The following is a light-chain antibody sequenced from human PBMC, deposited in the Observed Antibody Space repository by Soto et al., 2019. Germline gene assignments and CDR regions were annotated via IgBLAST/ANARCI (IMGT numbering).Light chain of an antibody. J-gene: IGLJ1*01. CDR1: SSDIGSYNH. CDR2: AVS. CDR3: ISYTDRQSYL. Sequence: QSVLTQPPSVSGAPGQTVTISCTGSSSDIGSYNHVAWYQQFPGKSPKLMIYAVSDRPPGVSDRFSGSKSGITASLTISGLQTEDEADYYCISYTDRQSYLFGTGTKV. V-gene: IGLV2-14*03.